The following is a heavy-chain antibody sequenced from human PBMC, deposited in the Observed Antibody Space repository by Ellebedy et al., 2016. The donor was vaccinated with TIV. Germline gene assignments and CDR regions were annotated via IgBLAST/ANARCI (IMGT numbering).Heavy chain of an antibody. D-gene: IGHD2-15*01. CDR3: ARDGGYCSGGSCYSPGGHNWFEP. Sequence: ASVKVSCXASGYTFTGYYMHWVRQAPGQGLEWMGWINPNSGGTNYAQKFQGWVTMTRDTSISTAYMELSRLRSDDTAVYYCARDGGYCSGGSCYSPGGHNWFEPWGQGTLVTVSS. V-gene: IGHV1-2*04. CDR1: GYTFTGYY. CDR2: INPNSGGT. J-gene: IGHJ5*02.